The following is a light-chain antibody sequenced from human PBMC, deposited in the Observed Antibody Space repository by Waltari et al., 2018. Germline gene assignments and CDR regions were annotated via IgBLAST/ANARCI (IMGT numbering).Light chain of an antibody. CDR1: SSDVGSYNL. CDR2: EGS. CDR3: CSYAGSSTFVV. V-gene: IGLV2-23*01. J-gene: IGLJ2*01. Sequence: QSALTQPASVSGSPGQSITISCTGTSSDVGSYNLVSSYQQHPGKAPKRMIYEGSKRPSGVSSRFSGSKSGNTASLTIAGLQAEDEADYYCCSYAGSSTFVVFGGGTKLTVL.